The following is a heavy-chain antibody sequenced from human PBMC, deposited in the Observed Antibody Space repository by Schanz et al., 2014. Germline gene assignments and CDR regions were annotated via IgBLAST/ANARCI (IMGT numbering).Heavy chain of an antibody. J-gene: IGHJ5*02. CDR1: GFSFRDYG. CDR2: VRYDGSNQ. D-gene: IGHD3-10*01. V-gene: IGHV3-30*02. CDR3: AKDQLANYRGSGYNWFDP. Sequence: QVQLVESGGGVVQPGGSLRLSCAASGFSFRDYGMHWVRQAPGKGLEWVAYVRYDGSNQYYADFVKGRFSISRDNSKNILYLQMNSLRAEDTALYYCAKDQLANYRGSGYNWFDPWGQGTLVTVSS.